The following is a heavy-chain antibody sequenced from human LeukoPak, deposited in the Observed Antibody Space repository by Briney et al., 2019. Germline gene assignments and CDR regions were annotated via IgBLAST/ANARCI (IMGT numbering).Heavy chain of an antibody. J-gene: IGHJ5*02. V-gene: IGHV3-23*01. Sequence: GGSLRLSCAASGFTFSSYAMSWVRQAPGKGLEWVSLISGSGYSTFYAASVKGRFTLSRDDSNNMLSLQMNGLRADDTALYYCAKSGSGTFRPFSWGQGTLVTVS. CDR2: ISGSGYST. D-gene: IGHD3-10*01. CDR3: AKSGSGTFRPFS. CDR1: GFTFSSYA.